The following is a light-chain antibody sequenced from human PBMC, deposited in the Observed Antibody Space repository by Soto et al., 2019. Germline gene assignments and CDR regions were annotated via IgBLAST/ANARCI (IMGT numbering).Light chain of an antibody. J-gene: IGLJ1*01. V-gene: IGLV2-14*01. CDR2: EVS. CDR3: SSFADSSARDYV. CDR1: SSDVGGYKY. Sequence: QSALTQPASVSGSPGQSITISCTGTSSDVGGYKYVSWYQQHPGKAPKLMIYEVSYRPSGVSNRFSGSKSGNTASLTISGLQADDESHYYCSSFADSSARDYVFGGGTKLTVL.